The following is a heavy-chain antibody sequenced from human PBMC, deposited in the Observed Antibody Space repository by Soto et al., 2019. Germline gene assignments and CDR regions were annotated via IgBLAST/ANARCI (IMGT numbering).Heavy chain of an antibody. D-gene: IGHD1-26*01. CDR1: GHTSRNNG. J-gene: IGHJ4*02. V-gene: IGHV1-18*01. CDR3: GRVEVPWDQRFLDY. CDR2: INANTGAT. Sequence: QVRLVQSGAEVGQPGASVKVSCKASGHTSRNNGISWVRQAPGQGLEWMGFINANTGATNYARKFRGTLTLTTDTFTRTVDMERRSLRSDYSAVYYWGRVEVPWDQRFLDYWGQGTVVTVSS.